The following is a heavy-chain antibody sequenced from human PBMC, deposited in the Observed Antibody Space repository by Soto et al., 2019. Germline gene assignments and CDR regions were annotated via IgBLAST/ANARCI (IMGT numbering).Heavy chain of an antibody. CDR2: IRSKANSYAT. V-gene: IGHV3-73*01. Sequence: GGSLRLSCAASGFTFSGSAMHWVRQASGKGLEWVGRIRSKANSYATAYAASVKGRFTISRDDSKNTAYLQMNSLKTEDTAVYYCTRLEQAAADNGPMDVWGQGTTVTVS. CDR1: GFTFSGSA. CDR3: TRLEQAAADNGPMDV. D-gene: IGHD6-13*01. J-gene: IGHJ6*02.